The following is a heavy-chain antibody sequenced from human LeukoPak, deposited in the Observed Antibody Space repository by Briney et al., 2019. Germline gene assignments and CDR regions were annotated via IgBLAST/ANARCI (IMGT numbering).Heavy chain of an antibody. CDR3: ARAKYDSSGYYWFDP. CDR2: TSAYNGYT. D-gene: IGHD3-22*01. CDR1: GYTFTSYG. V-gene: IGHV1-18*01. J-gene: IGHJ5*02. Sequence: GASVKVSCKASGYTFTSYGISWVRQAPGQGLEWMGWTSAYNGYTKYAEKLQGRVTMTTDTSTSTAYMELRSLRSDDTAVYYCARAKYDSSGYYWFDPWGQGTLVTVSS.